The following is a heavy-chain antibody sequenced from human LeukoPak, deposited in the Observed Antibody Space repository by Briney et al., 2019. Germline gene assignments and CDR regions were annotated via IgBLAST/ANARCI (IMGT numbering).Heavy chain of an antibody. CDR3: ARDTAMAYYEESYFDP. J-gene: IGHJ5*02. V-gene: IGHV1-18*01. D-gene: IGHD5-18*01. Sequence: ASVKVSCKASGYTFTSYAMNWVRQAPGQGLECMGWISAYNGNTYYAQKFQGRVTLTTDTSTSTAYMELRSLRSDDTAVYYCARDTAMAYYEESYFDPWGQGTLVTVSS. CDR2: ISAYNGNT. CDR1: GYTFTSYA.